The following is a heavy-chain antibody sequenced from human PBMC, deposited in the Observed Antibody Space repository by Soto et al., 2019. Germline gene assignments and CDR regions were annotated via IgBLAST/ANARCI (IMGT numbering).Heavy chain of an antibody. D-gene: IGHD3-10*01. CDR3: AKDGPLARGHIMYYFDY. V-gene: IGHV3-30*18. CDR2: ISYDGSNK. Sequence: QVQLVESWGGVVQPGRSLRLSCAASGFTFSSYGMHWVRQAPGKGLEWVAVISYDGSNKYYADSVKGRFTISRDNSKNTLYLQMNSLRAEDTAVYYCAKDGPLARGHIMYYFDYWGQGTLVTVSS. J-gene: IGHJ4*02. CDR1: GFTFSSYG.